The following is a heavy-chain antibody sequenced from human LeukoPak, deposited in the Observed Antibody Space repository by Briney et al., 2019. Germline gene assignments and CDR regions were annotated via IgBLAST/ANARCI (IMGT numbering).Heavy chain of an antibody. V-gene: IGHV1-2*02. Sequence: ASVNVSCKASGYTFTDYYMHWVRQAPGQGLEWMGWINPNSGGTNYAQKFQGRVTMTRDTSMSTAYMELSRLRSEDTAVYYCARRMPTYYYGSGSYLRFDPWGQGTLVTVSS. D-gene: IGHD3-10*01. J-gene: IGHJ5*02. CDR2: INPNSGGT. CDR3: ARRMPTYYYGSGSYLRFDP. CDR1: GYTFTDYY.